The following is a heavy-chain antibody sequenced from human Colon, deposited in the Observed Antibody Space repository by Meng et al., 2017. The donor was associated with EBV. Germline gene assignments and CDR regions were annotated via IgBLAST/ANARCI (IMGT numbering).Heavy chain of an antibody. V-gene: IGHV4-4*02. CDR2: IYHSGST. D-gene: IGHD5-18*01. Sequence: QVPLEASGPGLVKPSETLSLSCAGSGGSISSVYWWTWVRQSPGKGLEWIGEIYHSGSTNYNPSLKSRVTISVDKSKNQFSLKLTSVTAADTAVYYCARGGYYSFDYWGQRTLVTVSS. J-gene: IGHJ4*02. CDR3: ARGGYYSFDY. CDR1: GGSISSVYW.